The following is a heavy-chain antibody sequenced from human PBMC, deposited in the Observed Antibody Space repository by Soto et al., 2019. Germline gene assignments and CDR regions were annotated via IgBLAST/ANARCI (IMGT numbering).Heavy chain of an antibody. V-gene: IGHV3-23*01. D-gene: IGHD6-13*01. CDR1: GFTFSIYA. CDR3: AKATRGGAATLIRDY. CDR2: ISGSGGST. Sequence: EVQLLESGGGLVQPGGSLRLSCAAAGFTFSIYAMRWVRQAPGKGLEWVSAISGSGGSTYYADSVKGRFTISRDNSKNTLYLQMNSLRADDTAVYYCAKATRGGAATLIRDYWGQGTLVTVSS. J-gene: IGHJ4*02.